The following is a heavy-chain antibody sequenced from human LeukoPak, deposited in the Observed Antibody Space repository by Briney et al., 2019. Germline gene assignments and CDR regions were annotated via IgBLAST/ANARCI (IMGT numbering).Heavy chain of an antibody. V-gene: IGHV3-11*06. D-gene: IGHD4-17*01. CDR2: ISGSSSYT. Sequence: PGGSLRLSCAASGFTFSDYYMSWIRQPPGKGLEWVSYISGSSSYTIYADSVKGRFTISRDNAKNSLYLQMNSLRAEDTAVYYCARVTLYGESALDYWGQGTLVTVSS. CDR1: GFTFSDYY. CDR3: ARVTLYGESALDY. J-gene: IGHJ4*02.